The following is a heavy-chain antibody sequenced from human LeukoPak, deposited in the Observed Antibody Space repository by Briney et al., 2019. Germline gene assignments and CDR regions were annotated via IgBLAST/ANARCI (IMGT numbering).Heavy chain of an antibody. D-gene: IGHD3-3*01. CDR3: AKVGYDFWSERVGDYYYMDV. CDR2: IYYRGNT. Sequence: SETLSLTCTVSGGSISSYYWSWIRQPPGKGLEWIGYIYYRGNTNYNPSLKSRVTISVDTSKNQFSLKLSSVTAADTAVYYCAKVGYDFWSERVGDYYYMDVWGKGTTVTVSS. CDR1: GGSISSYY. J-gene: IGHJ6*03. V-gene: IGHV4-59*01.